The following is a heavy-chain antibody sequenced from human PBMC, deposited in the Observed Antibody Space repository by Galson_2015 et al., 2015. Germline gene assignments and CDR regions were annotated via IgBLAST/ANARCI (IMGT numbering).Heavy chain of an antibody. CDR1: GFTFSSYD. J-gene: IGHJ6*03. Sequence: SLRLSCAASGFTFSSYDMHWVRQVTGKGLEWVSAIGTAGDTYYPGSVKGRFTISRENAKNSLYLQMNSLRAGDTAVYYCARGGVYCSSTSRRASNYYMDVWGKGTTVTASS. D-gene: IGHD2-2*01. CDR3: ARGGVYCSSTSRRASNYYMDV. CDR2: IGTAGDT. V-gene: IGHV3-13*01.